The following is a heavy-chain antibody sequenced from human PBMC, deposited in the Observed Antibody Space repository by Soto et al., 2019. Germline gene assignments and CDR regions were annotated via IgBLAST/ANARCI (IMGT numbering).Heavy chain of an antibody. CDR3: ARDGRLYSGYDGGSWFDP. D-gene: IGHD5-12*01. Sequence: QVQLVQSGAEVKKPGSSVKVSCKASGGTFSSYAISWVRQAPGQGLQWMGGIIPIFGTANYAQKFQGRVTITADESTSTAYMELSSLRSEDTAVYYCARDGRLYSGYDGGSWFDPWGQGTLVTVSS. CDR2: IIPIFGTA. V-gene: IGHV1-69*01. CDR1: GGTFSSYA. J-gene: IGHJ5*02.